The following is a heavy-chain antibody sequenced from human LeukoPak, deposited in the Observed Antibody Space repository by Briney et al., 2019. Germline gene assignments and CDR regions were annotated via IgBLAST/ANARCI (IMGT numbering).Heavy chain of an antibody. V-gene: IGHV3-21*01. CDR2: INNVGSHI. D-gene: IGHD4-11*01. Sequence: GGSLRLTCAASGFTFSSSAMNWVRQAPGKGLEWVSSINNVGSHIYYAGSVRGRFTISRDNAKNSLYLQMSSLRAEDTAVYYCTRDPTQYLRYGYFDYWGQGTLVTVSS. CDR3: TRDPTQYLRYGYFDY. CDR1: GFTFSSSA. J-gene: IGHJ4*02.